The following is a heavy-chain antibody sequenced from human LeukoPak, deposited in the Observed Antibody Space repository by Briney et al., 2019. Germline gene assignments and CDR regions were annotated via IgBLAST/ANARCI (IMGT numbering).Heavy chain of an antibody. J-gene: IGHJ5*02. CDR1: GDSVSSNSAA. D-gene: IGHD3-10*01. V-gene: IGHV6-1*01. CDR3: ARDPRGTGPYYGSGSYKIGFDP. Sequence: SQTLSLTCAISGDSVSSNSAAWNWIRQSPSRGLEWLGRTYYRSKWYNDYAVSVKSRITINPDTSKNQFSLQLNSVTPEDTAVYYCARDPRGTGPYYGSGSYKIGFDPWGQGTLVTVSS. CDR2: TYYRSKWYN.